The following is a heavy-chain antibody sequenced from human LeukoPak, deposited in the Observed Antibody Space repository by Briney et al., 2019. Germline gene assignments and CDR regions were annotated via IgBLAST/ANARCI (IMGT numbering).Heavy chain of an antibody. Sequence: GGSLRLSCAASEFTFSSYGMTWVRQAPGKGLEWVSSITGSGGSTYYADSVQGRFTISRDNSKNTLYLQMNSLRAEDTAVYYCARDIVVVPAGLKSIDYWGQGTLVTVSS. CDR1: EFTFSSYG. CDR3: ARDIVVVPAGLKSIDY. CDR2: ITGSGGST. D-gene: IGHD2-2*01. J-gene: IGHJ4*02. V-gene: IGHV3-23*01.